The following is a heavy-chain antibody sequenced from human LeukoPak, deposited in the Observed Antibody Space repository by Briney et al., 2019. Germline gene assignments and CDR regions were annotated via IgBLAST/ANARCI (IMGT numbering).Heavy chain of an antibody. Sequence: ASVKVSCEASGYTFTGYYMHWVRQAPGQGLEWMGWINPNSGGTNYAQKFQGRVTMTRDTSISTAYMELSRLRSDDTAVFYCTRGITALAYFDYWGQGTLVTVSS. J-gene: IGHJ4*02. D-gene: IGHD3-3*02. CDR3: TRGITALAYFDY. CDR2: INPNSGGT. CDR1: GYTFTGYY. V-gene: IGHV1-2*02.